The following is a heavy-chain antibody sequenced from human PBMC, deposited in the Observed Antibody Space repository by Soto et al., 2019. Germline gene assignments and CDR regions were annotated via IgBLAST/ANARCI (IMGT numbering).Heavy chain of an antibody. J-gene: IGHJ6*02. CDR2: IDPNDYYS. Sequence: GESLKISCKGSGYSFTSYWIGWVRQMPGKGLEWMGTIDPNDYYSNNSPSFQGHVTISADTSINTAYLRWSSLKASDTAIYYCARRLSGPKEEYNAYYFYGLDVWGQGTTVTVSS. CDR1: GYSFTSYW. V-gene: IGHV5-10-1*01. D-gene: IGHD1-1*01. CDR3: ARRLSGPKEEYNAYYFYGLDV.